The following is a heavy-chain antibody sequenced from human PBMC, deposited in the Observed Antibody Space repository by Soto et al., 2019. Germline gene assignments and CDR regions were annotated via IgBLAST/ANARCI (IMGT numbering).Heavy chain of an antibody. Sequence: SVKVSCKASGFTFTSSAMQWVRQARGQRPEWIGWIVVGSGNTNYAQKFQERVTITRDMSTSTAYMELSSLRSEDTAVYYCAKDMSEDYDFWSGYSRNRAHNWFDPWGQGTLVTVSS. CDR3: AKDMSEDYDFWSGYSRNRAHNWFDP. CDR2: IVVGSGNT. D-gene: IGHD3-3*01. V-gene: IGHV1-58*02. J-gene: IGHJ5*02. CDR1: GFTFTSSA.